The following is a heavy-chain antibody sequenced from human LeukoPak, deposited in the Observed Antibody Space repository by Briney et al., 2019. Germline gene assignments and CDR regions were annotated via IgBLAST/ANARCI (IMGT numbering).Heavy chain of an antibody. J-gene: IGHJ6*03. CDR1: GGSFSGYY. CDR3: AIGGNRAPYYYYVDV. CDR2: INHSGST. Sequence: PSETLSLTHAACGGSFSGYYWSWIRQPPGKGLEWIGEINHSGSTNYNPSLKSRVTISVDTSKNQFSLKLSSVTAADTAVYYCAIGGNRAPYYYYVDVWGKGTTVTVSS. D-gene: IGHD1-14*01. V-gene: IGHV4-34*01.